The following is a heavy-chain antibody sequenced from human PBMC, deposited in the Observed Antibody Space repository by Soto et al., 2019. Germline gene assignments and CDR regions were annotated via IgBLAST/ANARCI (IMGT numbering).Heavy chain of an antibody. CDR2: IFHTGST. V-gene: IGHV4-31*11. D-gene: IGHD2-2*01. CDR1: GASISSGDSY. J-gene: IGHJ4*02. Sequence: SETLSLTCAVSGASISSGDSYWSWIRQRPGKGLEWIGYIFHTGSTYYNPSLKSRVTISLDSSKNQFSLKLTSATAADTAVYFCAREHYCTSATCFISFDSWGQGSRVTVSS. CDR3: AREHYCTSATCFISFDS.